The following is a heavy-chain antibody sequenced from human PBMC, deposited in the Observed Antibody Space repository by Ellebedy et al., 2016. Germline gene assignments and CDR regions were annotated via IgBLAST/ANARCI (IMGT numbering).Heavy chain of an antibody. CDR1: GFTFSSST. J-gene: IGHJ4*02. V-gene: IGHV3-30*04. CDR3: RQGHYADL. D-gene: IGHD4-17*01. CDR2: ISFDGRSV. Sequence: GESLKISXAASGFTFSSSTMHWVRQAPGWGLEWVAGISFDGRSVHYADSVRGRFTISRDSSKNSVYLRMNNLRVEDTAVYYCRQGHYADLWGQGTLVTVSS.